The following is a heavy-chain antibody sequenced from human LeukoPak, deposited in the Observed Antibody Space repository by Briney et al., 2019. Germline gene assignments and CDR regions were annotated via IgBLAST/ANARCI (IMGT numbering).Heavy chain of an antibody. CDR3: AKGSEYYYDSSGYYPPYFDY. D-gene: IGHD3-22*01. CDR1: GFNFSSYA. CDR2: ISGSGGST. J-gene: IGHJ4*02. V-gene: IGHV3-23*01. Sequence: GGSLRLSCAASGFNFSSYAMSWVRLAPGKGLEWVSAISGSGGSTYYADSVKGRFTISRDNSKNTLYLQMNSLRAEDTAVYYCAKGSEYYYDSSGYYPPYFDYWGQGTLVTVSS.